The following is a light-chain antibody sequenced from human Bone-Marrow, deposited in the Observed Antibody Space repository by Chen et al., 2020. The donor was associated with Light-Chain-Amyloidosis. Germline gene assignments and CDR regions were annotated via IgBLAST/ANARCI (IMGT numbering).Light chain of an antibody. J-gene: IGLJ3*02. CDR1: SSNIGSNT. CDR2: SND. V-gene: IGLV1-44*01. CDR3: ATWDDSLKV. Sequence: SVLTQPPSASGTPGQRVTISCSGSSSNIGSNTVNWYQQLPGTAPKLLMFSNDQRPSGVPDRFSGSKPGTSASLAISGLQSEDEAEYYCATWDDSLKVIGGGTKLTVL.